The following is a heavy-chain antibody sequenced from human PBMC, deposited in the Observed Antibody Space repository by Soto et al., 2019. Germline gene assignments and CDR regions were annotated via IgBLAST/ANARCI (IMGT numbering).Heavy chain of an antibody. Sequence: QVQLVQSGAEVKKPGPSVKVSCKASGGTFSSYTISWVRQAPGQGLEWMGRIIPILGIANYAQKFQGRVTITADKSTSTAYMELSSLRSEDTAVYYCARQLGYCTNGVCKPLDYWGQGTLVTVSS. CDR2: IIPILGIA. D-gene: IGHD2-8*01. V-gene: IGHV1-69*02. CDR1: GGTFSSYT. CDR3: ARQLGYCTNGVCKPLDY. J-gene: IGHJ4*02.